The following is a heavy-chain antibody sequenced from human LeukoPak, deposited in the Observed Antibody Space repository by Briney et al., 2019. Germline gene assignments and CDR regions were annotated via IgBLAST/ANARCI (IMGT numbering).Heavy chain of an antibody. CDR2: VSGYNHNT. CDR3: ARGGGRDSGRENDY. CDR1: GYTFTRYG. D-gene: IGHD1-26*01. Sequence: ASVKVSCKASGYTFTRYGVSWVREAPGQGLEWVGWVSGYNHNTNYAHKLQGRVTTTTDTSTSTAYMELRSLTSDDTAMYYCARGGGRDSGRENDYWGQGTLVTASS. J-gene: IGHJ4*02. V-gene: IGHV1-18*01.